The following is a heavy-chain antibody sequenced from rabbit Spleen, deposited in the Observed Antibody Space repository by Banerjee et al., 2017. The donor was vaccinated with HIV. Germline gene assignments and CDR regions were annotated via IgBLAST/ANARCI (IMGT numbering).Heavy chain of an antibody. D-gene: IGHD1-1*01. CDR1: GFSFSSAYY. CDR3: ARDYVSSGGYTLNL. V-gene: IGHV1S45*01. J-gene: IGHJ4*01. Sequence: QEQLVESGGDLVKPGASLKLTCTASGFSFSSAYYICWVRQAPGKGLDLIACIYAGYIGSTWYASWAKGRFTISKTSSTTVTLQMTSLTAADTATYFCARDYVSSGGYTLNLWGPGTLVTVS. CDR2: IYAGYIGST.